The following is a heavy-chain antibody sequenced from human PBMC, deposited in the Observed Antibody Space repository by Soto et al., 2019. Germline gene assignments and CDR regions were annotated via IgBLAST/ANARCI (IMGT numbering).Heavy chain of an antibody. J-gene: IGHJ6*02. CDR2: INHSGST. D-gene: IGHD3-16*01. Sequence: QVQLQQWGAGLLKPSETLSLTCAVYGGSFSGYYWSWIRQPPGKGLEWIGEINHSGSTNYNPSLKSRVTISVDTSKNQFSLKLSSVTAADTAVYYCARVPCDYVWGSYRYYYGMDVWGQGTTVTVSS. V-gene: IGHV4-34*01. CDR3: ARVPCDYVWGSYRYYYGMDV. CDR1: GGSFSGYY.